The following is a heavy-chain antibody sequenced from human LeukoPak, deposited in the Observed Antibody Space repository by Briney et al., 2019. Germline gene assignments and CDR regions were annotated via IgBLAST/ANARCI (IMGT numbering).Heavy chain of an antibody. CDR3: AKDIAVAGTGIGGFDY. D-gene: IGHD6-19*01. J-gene: IGHJ4*02. V-gene: IGHV3-7*03. CDR2: IKQDGSEK. Sequence: PGGSLRLSCAASGFTFSSYWMSWVRQAPGKGLEWVANIKQDGSEKYYVDSVKGRFTISRDNAKNSLYLQMNSLRAEDMALYYCAKDIAVAGTGIGGFDYWGQGTLVTVSS. CDR1: GFTFSSYW.